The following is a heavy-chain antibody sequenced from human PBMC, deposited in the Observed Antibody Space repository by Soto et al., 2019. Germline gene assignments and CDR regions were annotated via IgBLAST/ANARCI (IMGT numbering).Heavy chain of an antibody. CDR2: ISYSGST. CDR3: ARDWDSSGLFDP. V-gene: IGHV4-59*01. J-gene: IGHJ5*02. Sequence: PSESIALTCSVCVACIKTYYWSWIRQPTGKGLEWIGSISYSGSTKYNPSLESRVMISLDTSKNQFSLRLTSVTAADTALYYCARDWDSSGLFDPWGQGALVTVSS. D-gene: IGHD3-10*01. CDR1: VACIKTYY.